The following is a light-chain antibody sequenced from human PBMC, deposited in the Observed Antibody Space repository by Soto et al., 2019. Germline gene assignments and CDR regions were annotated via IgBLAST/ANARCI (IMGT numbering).Light chain of an antibody. J-gene: IGLJ3*02. CDR1: SSNIGNNF. CDR3: ESWDSSLSAVL. V-gene: IGLV1-51*01. Sequence: QSVLTQPPSVSAAPGQKVTISCSGNSSNIGNNFVSWYLQPPGTAPKVLIYDDHKRPSGIPDRFSGFKSGTSATLGITGRQTGDEADYYCESWDSSLSAVLFGGGTQLTVL. CDR2: DDH.